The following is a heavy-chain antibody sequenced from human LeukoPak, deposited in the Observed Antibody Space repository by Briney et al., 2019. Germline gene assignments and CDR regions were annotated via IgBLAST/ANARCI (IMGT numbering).Heavy chain of an antibody. J-gene: IGHJ4*02. CDR2: IWYDGSNK. Sequence: GRSLRLSCAASGFTFSSYGMHWVRQAPGKGLEWVAVIWYDGSNKYYADSVKGRFTISRDNSKNTLYLQMNSLRAEDTAVYYCAKWGGQQLEQLLYFDYWGQGTLVTVSS. CDR1: GFTFSSYG. D-gene: IGHD6-13*01. CDR3: AKWGGQQLEQLLYFDY. V-gene: IGHV3-33*06.